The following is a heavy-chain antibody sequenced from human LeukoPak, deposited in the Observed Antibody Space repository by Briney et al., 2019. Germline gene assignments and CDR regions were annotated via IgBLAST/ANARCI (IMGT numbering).Heavy chain of an antibody. Sequence: PSETPSLTCTVSGGSISSDYWSWIRQPPGKGLEWIGYIYYSGSTNYNPSLKSRVTISVDTSKNQFSLKLSSVTAADTAVYYCASSEYSSSSPDYWGQGTLVTVSS. J-gene: IGHJ4*02. CDR1: GGSISSDY. D-gene: IGHD6-6*01. CDR3: ASSEYSSSSPDY. V-gene: IGHV4-59*01. CDR2: IYYSGST.